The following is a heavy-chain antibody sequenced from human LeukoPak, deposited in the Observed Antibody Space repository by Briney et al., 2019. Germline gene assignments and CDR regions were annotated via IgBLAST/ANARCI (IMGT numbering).Heavy chain of an antibody. CDR2: IYTSGST. J-gene: IGHJ5*02. D-gene: IGHD3-22*01. CDR1: GGSISSYY. V-gene: IGHV4-4*07. CDR3: ARDPYYYDSSGYFNWFDP. Sequence: SETLSLTCTVSGGSISSYYWSWIRQPAGKGLEWIWRIYTSGSTNYNPSLKSGVTMSVDTSKNQFSLKLSSVTAADTAVYYSARDPYYYDSSGYFNWFDPWGQGTLVTVSS.